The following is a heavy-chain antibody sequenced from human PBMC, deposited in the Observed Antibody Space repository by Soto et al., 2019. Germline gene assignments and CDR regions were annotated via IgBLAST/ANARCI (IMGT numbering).Heavy chain of an antibody. V-gene: IGHV3-33*01. Sequence: QVQLVESGGGVVQPGRSLRLSCAASGFTFSSYGMHWVRQAPGKGLEWVAVIWYDGSNKYYADSVKGRFTISRDNSKNTLFLQMNCQRAEVTAVYYCARDLPCSGGSCYLGWYFDLWVRGTLVTVSS. CDR3: ARDLPCSGGSCYLGWYFDL. J-gene: IGHJ2*01. CDR1: GFTFSSYG. CDR2: IWYDGSNK. D-gene: IGHD2-15*01.